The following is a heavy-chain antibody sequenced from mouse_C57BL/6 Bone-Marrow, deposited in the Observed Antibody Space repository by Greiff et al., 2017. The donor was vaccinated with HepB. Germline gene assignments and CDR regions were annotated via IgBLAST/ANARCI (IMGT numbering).Heavy chain of an antibody. J-gene: IGHJ3*01. V-gene: IGHV5-17*01. CDR3: ALLGRFAY. D-gene: IGHD4-1*01. Sequence: EVNLVESGGGLVKPGGSLKLSCAASGFTFSDYGMHWVRQAPEKGLEWVAYISSGSSTIYYADTVKGRFTISRDNAKNTLFLQMTSLRSEDTAMYYCALLGRFAYWGQGTLVTVSA. CDR2: ISSGSSTI. CDR1: GFTFSDYG.